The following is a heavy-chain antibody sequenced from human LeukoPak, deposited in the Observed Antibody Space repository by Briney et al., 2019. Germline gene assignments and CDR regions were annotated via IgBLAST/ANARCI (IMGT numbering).Heavy chain of an antibody. CDR1: GGSISSHY. V-gene: IGHV4-4*07. Sequence: PSETLSLTCTVSGGSISSHYWTWIRQPAGTGLEYIGRIYPSGSTNYNPSLKGRVTMAIDTSKTQFSLRLSSVTAADTAVYYCARGGPHYYDSSGLDYWGQGTLVTVSS. CDR3: ARGGPHYYDSSGLDY. CDR2: IYPSGST. J-gene: IGHJ4*02. D-gene: IGHD3-22*01.